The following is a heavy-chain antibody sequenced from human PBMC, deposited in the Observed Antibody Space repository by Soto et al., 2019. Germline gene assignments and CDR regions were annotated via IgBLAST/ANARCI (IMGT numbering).Heavy chain of an antibody. Sequence: GGSLRLSCAASGFTFSSYGMHWVRQAPGKGLEWVAVISYDGSNKYYADSVKGRFTISRDNSKNTLYLQMNSLRAEDTAVYYCARDSGSYYFDYWGQGTLVTVSS. D-gene: IGHD1-26*01. CDR3: ARDSGSYYFDY. V-gene: IGHV3-30*03. CDR2: ISYDGSNK. CDR1: GFTFSSYG. J-gene: IGHJ4*02.